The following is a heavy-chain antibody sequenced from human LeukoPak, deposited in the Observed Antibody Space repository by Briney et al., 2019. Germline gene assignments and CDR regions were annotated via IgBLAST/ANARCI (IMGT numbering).Heavy chain of an antibody. D-gene: IGHD2-8*01. CDR1: GFTFSSYD. V-gene: IGHV3-30*18. CDR2: ISYDGSKK. Sequence: GGSLRLSCAASGFTFSSYDMHWVRQAPGKGLEWVAVISYDGSKKYYADSVKGRFTISRDNSKNTLNLQMNSLRAEDTAVYYCAKEDCVNGVCSDYWGQGTLVTVSS. CDR3: AKEDCVNGVCSDY. J-gene: IGHJ4*02.